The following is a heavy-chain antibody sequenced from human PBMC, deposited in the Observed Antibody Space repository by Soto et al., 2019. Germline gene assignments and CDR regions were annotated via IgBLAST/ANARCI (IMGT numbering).Heavy chain of an antibody. CDR1: VFSVSSYT. D-gene: IGHD2-15*01. J-gene: IGHJ5*01. V-gene: IGHV3-21*06. CDR2: ITNRGTHT. Sequence: PWGSLRLACTASVFSVSSYTMNWVRQAPGKGLQWVASITNRGTHTYSADSVKGRFTISRDNDKNSLYLQMNNLRAEDTATYYCTRAHEVAWFDSWGLGTLVTVSS. CDR3: TRAHEVAWFDS.